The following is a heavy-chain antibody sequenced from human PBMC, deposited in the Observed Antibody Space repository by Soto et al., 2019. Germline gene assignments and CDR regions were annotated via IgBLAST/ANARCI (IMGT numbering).Heavy chain of an antibody. CDR1: GFTFSNTW. J-gene: IGHJ4*02. CDR3: TTGGYISN. CDR2: IKGKADGGTT. D-gene: IGHD2-2*01. V-gene: IGHV3-15*01. Sequence: EVQLVESGGGLAKPGGSLRLSCAASGFTFSNTWMNWVRQAPGKGLEWVGRIKGKADGGTTDYAAPMKGRFTISRDDSQNTLYLQMSSLKSEDTAVYCSTTGGYISNWGQGTLVTASS.